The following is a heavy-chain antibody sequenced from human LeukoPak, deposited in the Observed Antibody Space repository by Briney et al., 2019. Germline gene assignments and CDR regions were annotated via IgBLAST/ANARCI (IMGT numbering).Heavy chain of an antibody. Sequence: SETLSLTCTVSGGSISSYYWSWIRQPPGKGLEWIGYIYYSGSANYNPSLKSRVTISVDTSKNQFSLKLSSVTAADTAVYYCARYSSSWYGYCYYYMDVWGKGTTVTVSS. J-gene: IGHJ6*03. CDR1: GGSISSYY. D-gene: IGHD6-13*01. V-gene: IGHV4-59*01. CDR2: IYYSGSA. CDR3: ARYSSSWYGYCYYYMDV.